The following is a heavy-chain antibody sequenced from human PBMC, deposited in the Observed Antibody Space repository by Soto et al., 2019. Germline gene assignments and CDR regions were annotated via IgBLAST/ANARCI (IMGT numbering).Heavy chain of an antibody. V-gene: IGHV5-51*01. Sequence: GESLKISRHGSGYGFSLHWVAWLRQMPGKGLEWVGSIYAGSCNTMYSPSFQGQVTISGDTAISTPFLQWDTLKPSDTAIYFCASDSHCDGGNCPRGGFDMWGQGTMVTVSS. J-gene: IGHJ3*02. D-gene: IGHD2-15*01. CDR3: ASDSHCDGGNCPRGGFDM. CDR1: GYGFSLHW. CDR2: IYAGSCNT.